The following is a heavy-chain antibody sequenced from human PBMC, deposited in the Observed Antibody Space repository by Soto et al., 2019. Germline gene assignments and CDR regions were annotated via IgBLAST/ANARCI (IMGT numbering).Heavy chain of an antibody. CDR1: GGTFSRYG. D-gene: IGHD3-22*01. J-gene: IGHJ4*02. CDR3: TRDGTLYDSSAYYYLY. Sequence: QVQLVQSGAEVKKPGSSVKVSCKASGGTFSRYGISWVRQAPGQGLEWMGGIIPMFAKANYAQKFQDRVTITADESTGTAYMEVRSLRFEDTAVYYCTRDGTLYDSSAYYYLYWGQGTLVTVSS. CDR2: IIPMFAKA. V-gene: IGHV1-69*01.